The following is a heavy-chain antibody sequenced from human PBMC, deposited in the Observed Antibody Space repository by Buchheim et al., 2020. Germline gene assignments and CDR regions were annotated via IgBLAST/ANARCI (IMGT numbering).Heavy chain of an antibody. D-gene: IGHD1-7*01. J-gene: IGHJ5*02. CDR2: IYYSGST. Sequence: QLQLQESGPGLVKPSETLSLTCTVSGGSISSSSYYWGWIRQPPGKGLEWIGSIYYSGSTYYNPSLKSRVTISVDTSKNQFSLKLSSVTAADTAVYYCARHVDLEGYNWNYANWFDPWGQGTL. V-gene: IGHV4-39*01. CDR3: ARHVDLEGYNWNYANWFDP. CDR1: GGSISSSSYY.